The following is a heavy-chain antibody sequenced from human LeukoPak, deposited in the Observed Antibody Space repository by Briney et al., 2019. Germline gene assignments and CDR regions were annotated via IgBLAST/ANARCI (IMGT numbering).Heavy chain of an antibody. CDR3: ARGWGYSSKKFDP. CDR1: GGSFSGYY. D-gene: IGHD6-19*01. CDR2: INHSGST. J-gene: IGHJ5*02. Sequence: SETLSLTCAVYGGSFSGYYWSWIRQPPGKGLEWIGEINHSGSTNYNPSLKSRVTISVDTSKNQFSLKLSSVTAADTAVYHCARGWGYSSKKFDPWGQGTLVTVSS. V-gene: IGHV4-34*01.